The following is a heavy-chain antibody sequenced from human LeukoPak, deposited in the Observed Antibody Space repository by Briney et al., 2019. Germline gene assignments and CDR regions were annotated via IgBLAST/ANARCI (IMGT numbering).Heavy chain of an antibody. CDR2: ISWNSGSI. J-gene: IGHJ6*02. D-gene: IGHD6-19*01. CDR3: EKDLTPGYSRGSIV. CDR1: GFTFDDYA. V-gene: IGHV3-9*01. Sequence: GGSLRLSCVASGFTFDDYAMHWVRQAPGKGLEWVSGISWNSGSIGYADSVKGRFTISRDNAKNSLYLQMNSLRAEDTALYYCEKDLTPGYSRGSIVWGQGTTATVSS.